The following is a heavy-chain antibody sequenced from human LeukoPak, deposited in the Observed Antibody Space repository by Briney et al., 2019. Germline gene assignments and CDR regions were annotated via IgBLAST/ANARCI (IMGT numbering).Heavy chain of an antibody. V-gene: IGHV3-53*01. CDR2: IYSGGST. CDR1: GFTVSSNY. J-gene: IGHJ4*02. CDR3: AKDPEYQLPYGYFDY. D-gene: IGHD2-2*02. Sequence: PGGSLRLSCAASGFTVSSNYMSWVRQAPGKGLEWVSVIYSGGSTYYADSVKGRFTISRDNSKNTLYLQMNSLRAEDTAVYYCAKDPEYQLPYGYFDYWGQGTLVTVSS.